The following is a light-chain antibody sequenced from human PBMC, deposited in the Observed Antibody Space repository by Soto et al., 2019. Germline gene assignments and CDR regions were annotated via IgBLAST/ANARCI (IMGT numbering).Light chain of an antibody. Sequence: DIVLTQSPGTLSLSPGERATLSCRASQSFSSYLAWYQQKPGQAPRLLIYGASSRATGIPDRFSGSGSGTDFTLTISSLEHEDFAVYYCQQYDSSSRTFGQGTKVEIK. V-gene: IGKV3-20*01. CDR3: QQYDSSSRT. CDR1: QSFSSY. J-gene: IGKJ1*01. CDR2: GAS.